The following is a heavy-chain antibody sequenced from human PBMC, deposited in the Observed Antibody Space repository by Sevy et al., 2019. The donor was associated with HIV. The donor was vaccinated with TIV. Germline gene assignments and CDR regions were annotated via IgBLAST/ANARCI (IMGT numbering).Heavy chain of an antibody. V-gene: IGHV3-20*04. CDR2: VNWNGGST. D-gene: IGHD6-13*01. J-gene: IGHJ4*02. CDR3: ARVSGQQLVGGSFDY. CDR1: GFTFDDYG. Sequence: GGSLRLSCAASGFTFDDYGMSWVHQAPGKGLEWVSGVNWNGGSTAYADSVKGRFTISRDNAKNSLYLQMNNLRAEDTALYYCARVSGQQLVGGSFDYWGQGTLVTVSS.